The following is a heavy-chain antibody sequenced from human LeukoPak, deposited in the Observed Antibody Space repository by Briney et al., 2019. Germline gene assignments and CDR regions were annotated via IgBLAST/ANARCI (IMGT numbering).Heavy chain of an antibody. CDR1: GGSISSYY. V-gene: IGHV4-59*01. D-gene: IGHD1-1*01. Sequence: SETLSLTCTVSGGSISSYYWSWIRQPPGKGLEWIGYVYYSGSTKYNPSLKSRVTISVDTSKNQFSLKVSSVTAADTAAYYCVRDPGDYWGQGTLVIVSS. CDR3: VRDPGDY. J-gene: IGHJ4*02. CDR2: VYYSGST.